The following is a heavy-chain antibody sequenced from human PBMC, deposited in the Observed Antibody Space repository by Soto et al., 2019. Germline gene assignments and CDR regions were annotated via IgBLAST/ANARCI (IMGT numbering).Heavy chain of an antibody. Sequence: ASVKVSCKASGYTFTSYAMHWVRQAPGQRLEWMGWINAGNGNTKYSQKFQGRVTITRDTSASTAYMELSSLRSEDTAVYYCASSITMIVGTDAFDIWGQGTMVTVSS. D-gene: IGHD3-22*01. J-gene: IGHJ3*02. CDR2: INAGNGNT. CDR1: GYTFTSYA. V-gene: IGHV1-3*01. CDR3: ASSITMIVGTDAFDI.